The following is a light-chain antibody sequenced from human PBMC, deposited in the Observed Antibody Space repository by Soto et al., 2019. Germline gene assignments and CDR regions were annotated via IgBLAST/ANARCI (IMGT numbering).Light chain of an antibody. CDR3: QHYNSYSEA. Sequence: IQLTQSPSSLSASVGDRVAITCRASQGIRSYLAWYQQKPGEAPKLLIYKASTLKSGVPSRFSGSGSGTEFTLTIRSLQPDDFATYYCQHYNSYSEAFGQGTKVDIK. J-gene: IGKJ1*01. CDR1: QGIRSY. V-gene: IGKV1-5*03. CDR2: KAS.